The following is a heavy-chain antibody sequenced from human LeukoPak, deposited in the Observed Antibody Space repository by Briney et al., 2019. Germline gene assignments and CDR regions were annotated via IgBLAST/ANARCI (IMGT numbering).Heavy chain of an antibody. D-gene: IGHD5-12*01. CDR1: GGSFSGYY. Sequence: SETLSLTCAVYGGSFSGYYWSWIRQPPGKGLEWIGEINHSGSTNNNLSLMSRVTISLDTTKNKFSLKLSSVTAAHTAGYYCASAIVATLDYWGEGTLVSVSS. J-gene: IGHJ4*02. CDR2: INHSGST. V-gene: IGHV4-34*01. CDR3: ASAIVATLDY.